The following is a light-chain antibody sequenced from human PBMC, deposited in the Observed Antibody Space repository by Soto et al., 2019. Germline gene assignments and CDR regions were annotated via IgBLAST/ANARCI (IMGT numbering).Light chain of an antibody. J-gene: IGLJ1*01. V-gene: IGLV2-14*01. Sequence: QSALTQPASVSGSPGQSITISCTGTSRDVGGYNYVSWCQQHPGKAPKLIIYEVSHRPSGVSNRFSASKSGNTASLTISGLQAEDEADYYCSSYSSSSTLLFGTGTKLTVL. CDR2: EVS. CDR3: SSYSSSSTLL. CDR1: SRDVGGYNY.